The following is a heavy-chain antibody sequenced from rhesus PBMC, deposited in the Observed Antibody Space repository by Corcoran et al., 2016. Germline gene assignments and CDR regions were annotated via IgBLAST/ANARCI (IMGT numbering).Heavy chain of an antibody. CDR1: GVSLYGNY. Sequence: QVLLQESGPGLVAPSETLSLTCAVSGVSLYGNYWTWIRQSPGKGLEWFVYISGNSQRTSYKPARGGRVTIAKDTAQNQYSLMLTSVTAADSAVYDCARDAISLDVWGRGVLVTVSS. CDR3: ARDAISLDV. V-gene: IGHV4-147*01. J-gene: IGHJ5-2*02. CDR2: ISGNSQRT.